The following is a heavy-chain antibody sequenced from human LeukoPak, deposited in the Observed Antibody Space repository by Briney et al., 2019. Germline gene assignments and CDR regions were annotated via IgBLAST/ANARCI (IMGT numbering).Heavy chain of an antibody. CDR3: ARLASCSSTSCPKFYYYYGMDV. Sequence: GESLKISCKGSGYGFTSYWIGWVRQMPGKGLEWMGIIYPGDSDTRYSPSFQGQVTISADKSISTAYLQWSSLKASDTAMYYCARLASCSSTSCPKFYYYYGMDVWGQGTTVTVSS. CDR2: IYPGDSDT. V-gene: IGHV5-51*01. CDR1: GYGFTSYW. D-gene: IGHD2-2*01. J-gene: IGHJ6*02.